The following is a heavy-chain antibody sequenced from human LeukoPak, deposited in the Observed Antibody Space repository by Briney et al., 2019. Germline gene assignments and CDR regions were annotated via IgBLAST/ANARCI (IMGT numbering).Heavy chain of an antibody. D-gene: IGHD4-23*01. CDR2: IISSGSSSTI. CDR3: AKVPSGNPLGNMDV. CDR1: GFTFSSYS. J-gene: IGHJ6*03. V-gene: IGHV3-48*01. Sequence: GGSLRLSCAASGFTFSSYSMNWVRQAPGKGLEWVSYIISSGSSSTIYYADSVKGRFTISRDNSKNTLYLQMNSLRAEDTAVYYCAKVPSGNPLGNMDVWGKGTTVTVSS.